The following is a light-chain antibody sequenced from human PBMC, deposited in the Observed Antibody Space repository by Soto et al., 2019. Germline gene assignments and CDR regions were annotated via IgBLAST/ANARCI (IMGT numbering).Light chain of an antibody. V-gene: IGKV1-5*03. Sequence: DSQMTQSPSTLSGSVGDRVTITCRASQTISSWLAWYQQKPGKAPKLLIYKASTLKSGVPSRFSGSGSGTEFTLTISSLQPDDFATYYCQHYNTYWTFGQGTKVDI. CDR2: KAS. J-gene: IGKJ1*01. CDR1: QTISSW. CDR3: QHYNTYWT.